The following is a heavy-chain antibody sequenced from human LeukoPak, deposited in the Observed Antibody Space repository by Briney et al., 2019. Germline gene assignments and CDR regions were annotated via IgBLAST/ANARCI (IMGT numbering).Heavy chain of an antibody. CDR1: GFTFSDYY. V-gene: IGHV3-11*01. J-gene: IGHJ4*02. CDR2: ISSSGSTI. D-gene: IGHD3-10*01. Sequence: GESLRLSCAASGFTFSDYYMSWIRQAPGKGLEWVSYISSSGSTIYYADSVKGRFTISRDNAKNSLYLQMNSLRAEDTAVYYCAGRDRECEQTDYWGQGTLVTVSS. CDR3: AGRDRECEQTDY.